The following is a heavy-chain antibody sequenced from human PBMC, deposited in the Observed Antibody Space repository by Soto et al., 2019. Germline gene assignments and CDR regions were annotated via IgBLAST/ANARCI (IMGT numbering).Heavy chain of an antibody. J-gene: IGHJ3*02. D-gene: IGHD3-10*01. CDR3: ARSTPGNPFDI. Sequence: EVQLVESGGGLVKPGGSLRVSCAASGFSFTSYTMNWVRQAPGKGLEWVASISAGGRSIYYADSLKGRSTVSRDNAKSSLYMKMNNLRAEDIAVYYCARSTPGNPFDIWGQGTMVTVSS. CDR1: GFSFTSYT. V-gene: IGHV3-21*03. CDR2: ISAGGRSI.